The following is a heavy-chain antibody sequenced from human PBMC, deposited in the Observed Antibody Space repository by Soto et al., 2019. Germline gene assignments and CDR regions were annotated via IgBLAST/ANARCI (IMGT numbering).Heavy chain of an antibody. CDR3: AREAGMDSGYDLQSWFDP. V-gene: IGHV4-30-4*01. J-gene: IGHJ5*02. D-gene: IGHD5-12*01. Sequence: SETLSLTCTVSGGSISSGDYYWSWIRQPPGKGLEWIGYIYYSGSTYYNPSLKSRVTISVDTSKNQFSLKLSSVTAADTAVYYCAREAGMDSGYDLQSWFDPWGQGTLVTVSS. CDR1: GGSISSGDYY. CDR2: IYYSGST.